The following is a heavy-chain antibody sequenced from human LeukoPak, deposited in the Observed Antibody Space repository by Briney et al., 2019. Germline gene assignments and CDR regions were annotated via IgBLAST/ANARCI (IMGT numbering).Heavy chain of an antibody. CDR1: GGSISSGGYY. J-gene: IGHJ3*02. CDR2: IYYSGST. V-gene: IGHV4-31*03. CDR3: ARRNETGLQPHDAFDI. Sequence: SETLSLTCTVSGGSISSGGYYWSWIRQHPGKGLEWIGYIYYSGSTYYNPSLKSRVTISVDTSKNQFSLKLSSVTAADTAVYYCARRNETGLQPHDAFDIWGQGTMVTVSS. D-gene: IGHD5-24*01.